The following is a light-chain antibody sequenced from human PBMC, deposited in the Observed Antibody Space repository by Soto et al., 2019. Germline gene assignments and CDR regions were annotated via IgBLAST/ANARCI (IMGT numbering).Light chain of an antibody. CDR2: DAS. Sequence: DIQMTQSPSTLSASVGDRVTITCRASQSINNWLAWYQQKPGKAPKFLIYDASNLESGVPSRFSGSVSGTEFTLTISSLHPDDFATYYCLQSYIYPLTFGGGTKVEI. CDR1: QSINNW. V-gene: IGKV1-5*01. CDR3: LQSYIYPLT. J-gene: IGKJ4*01.